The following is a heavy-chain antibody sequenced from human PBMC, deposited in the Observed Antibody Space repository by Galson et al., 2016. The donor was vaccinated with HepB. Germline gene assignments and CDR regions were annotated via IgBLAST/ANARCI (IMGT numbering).Heavy chain of an antibody. CDR2: IYSGGST. J-gene: IGHJ4*02. V-gene: IGHV3-53*01. Sequence: SLRLSCAASGFSVSDNYMRWVRQAPGKGPEWVSLIYSGGSTYYADSVKGRFIISRDSSRNTLDLQMNSLRVEDTALYYCASSPSAGYWGQGKLVIVSS. CDR1: GFSVSDNY. CDR3: ASSPSAGY.